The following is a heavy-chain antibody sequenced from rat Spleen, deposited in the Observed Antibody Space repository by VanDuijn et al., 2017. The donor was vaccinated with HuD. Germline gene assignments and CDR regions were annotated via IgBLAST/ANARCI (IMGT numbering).Heavy chain of an antibody. CDR1: GFTFDDYH. CDR3: TRDRILRSTGFDY. V-gene: IGHV5-20*01. J-gene: IGHJ2*01. Sequence: EVQLVESGGGLVQPGRSLKLSCEASGFTFDDYHMAWVRQAPTKGLEWVASINYDGSSTYYRDSVKGRFTLSRDNAKSSLYLQMDSLRSEDTATYYCTRDRILRSTGFDYWGQGVMVTVSS. D-gene: IGHD1-6*01. CDR2: INYDGSST.